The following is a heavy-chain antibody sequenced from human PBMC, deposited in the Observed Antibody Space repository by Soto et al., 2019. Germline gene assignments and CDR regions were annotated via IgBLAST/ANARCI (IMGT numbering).Heavy chain of an antibody. D-gene: IGHD3-9*01. J-gene: IGHJ6*02. V-gene: IGHV1-69*01. CDR2: IIPIFGTA. CDR3: ASVILTGHYTDDYYYYCGMDV. Sequence: QVQLVQSGAEVQKPGSSVKVSCKASGGTFSTYAISWVRQAPGQGLEWMGGIIPIFGTANYAQKFQGRVTITADESTSTAYMELSSLRSEDTAVYYCASVILTGHYTDDYYYYCGMDVWGQWTTVTVSS. CDR1: GGTFSTYA.